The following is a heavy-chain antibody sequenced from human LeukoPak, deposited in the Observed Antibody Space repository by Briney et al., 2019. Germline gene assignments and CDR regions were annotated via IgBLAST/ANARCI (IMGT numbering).Heavy chain of an antibody. D-gene: IGHD2-21*02. V-gene: IGHV1-2*02. J-gene: IGHJ4*02. CDR3: GVVVTTYFDY. CDR2: INPKSGGT. CDR1: GYSFIDYY. Sequence: ASVKVSCKASGYSFIDYYMHWVRQAPGQGLEWMGWINPKSGGTNYARKFQGSVTMTRDTSISTAYMELSSLRSDDTAVYYCGVVVTTYFDYWGQGTLVTVSS.